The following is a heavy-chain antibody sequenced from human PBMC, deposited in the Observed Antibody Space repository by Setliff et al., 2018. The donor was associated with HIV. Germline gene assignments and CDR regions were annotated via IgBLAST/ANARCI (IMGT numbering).Heavy chain of an antibody. CDR2: IYHTGST. Sequence: PWETLSLTCDVSGYSISSGYYWGWIRQSPGKGLEWIATIYHTGSTYYNPSLKSRVTISVDTSKNHFSLKVTSMTAADTAIYYYLRARAELVELHSLPSYFDYWGQGTLVTVSS. J-gene: IGHJ4*02. D-gene: IGHD3-10*01. CDR1: GYSISSGYY. V-gene: IGHV4-38-2*01. CDR3: LRARAELVELHSLPSYFDY.